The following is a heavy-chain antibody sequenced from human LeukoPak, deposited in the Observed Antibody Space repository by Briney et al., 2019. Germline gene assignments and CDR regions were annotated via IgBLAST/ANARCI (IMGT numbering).Heavy chain of an antibody. CDR1: GGSISSYY. Sequence: PSETLSLTCTVSGGSISSYYWSWIRQPPGKGLEWIGYIYYSGSTNYNPSLKSRATISVDTSKNQFSLKLSSVTAADTAVYYCASSNYYDSSGYYHWGQGTLVTVSS. V-gene: IGHV4-59*01. CDR2: IYYSGST. J-gene: IGHJ4*02. CDR3: ASSNYYDSSGYYH. D-gene: IGHD3-22*01.